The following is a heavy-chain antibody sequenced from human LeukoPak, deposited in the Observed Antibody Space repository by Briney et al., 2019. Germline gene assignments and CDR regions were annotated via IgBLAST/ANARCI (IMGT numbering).Heavy chain of an antibody. D-gene: IGHD5-24*01. CDR2: IKEDGSRQ. Sequence: PGGSLRLSCVTSGFTFSSYWMSWVRQAPGKGLEWVANIKEDGSRQYYVDSVKGRFTISRDNAKNSLYLQMNSLRVEDTAVYYCARDGGGYDSWGQGTLVTVSS. CDR1: GFTFSSYW. CDR3: ARDGGGYDS. V-gene: IGHV3-7*01. J-gene: IGHJ5*01.